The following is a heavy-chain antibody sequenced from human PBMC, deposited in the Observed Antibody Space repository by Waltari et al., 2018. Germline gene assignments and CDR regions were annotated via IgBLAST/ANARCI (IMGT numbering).Heavy chain of an antibody. D-gene: IGHD6-19*01. CDR1: GGSFSGYY. CDR2: INHSGST. V-gene: IGHV4-34*01. J-gene: IGHJ4*02. CDR3: ARAGGASSGWYYDY. Sequence: QVQLQQWGAGLLKPSETLSLTCAVYGGSFSGYYWSWIRQPPGKGLEWIGEINHSGSTNYNPSLKSRVTISVDTSKNQFSLKLSSVTAADTAVYYCARAGGASSGWYYDYWGQGTLVTVSS.